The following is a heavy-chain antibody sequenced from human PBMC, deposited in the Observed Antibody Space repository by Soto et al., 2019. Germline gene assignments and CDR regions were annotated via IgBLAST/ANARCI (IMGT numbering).Heavy chain of an antibody. Sequence: GASVKVSCKASGYTVTSYDINWVRQATGQGLEWKRWMNPNSGNTGYAQKFQGRVTMTRNTSISTAYMELSSLRSEDTAVYYCASSLVLVPAAMSGVLDGWTYYYYGMDVWGQGTTVTVSS. CDR1: GYTVTSYD. CDR3: ASSLVLVPAAMSGVLDGWTYYYYGMDV. D-gene: IGHD2-2*01. CDR2: MNPNSGNT. V-gene: IGHV1-8*01. J-gene: IGHJ6*02.